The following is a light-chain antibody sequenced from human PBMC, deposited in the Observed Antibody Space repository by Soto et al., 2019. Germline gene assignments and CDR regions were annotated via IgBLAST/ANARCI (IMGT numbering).Light chain of an antibody. Sequence: QSVLTQPASVSGSPGHSITISCTGTRGDIGGSQNVAWYQHHPGTAPKLIIFDVSNRPSGVSYRFSASKSGNTASLTISGLQADDEADYYCCASTLDGFLFGGGTKLTVL. V-gene: IGLV2-14*03. CDR1: RGDIGGSQN. CDR3: CASTLDGFL. J-gene: IGLJ2*01. CDR2: DVS.